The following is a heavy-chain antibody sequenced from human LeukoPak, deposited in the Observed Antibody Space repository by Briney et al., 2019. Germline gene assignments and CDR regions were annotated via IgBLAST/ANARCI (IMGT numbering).Heavy chain of an antibody. CDR1: GFTFSSYS. Sequence: PGGSLRLSCAASGFTFSSYSMNWVRQAPGKGLEWVSSITRSNYIYYADSVKGRFTISRDNAKNSLYLQMNSLRAEDTAVYYCSLVSGGYYFDYWGQGTLVTVSS. V-gene: IGHV3-21*06. J-gene: IGHJ4*02. D-gene: IGHD2-8*01. CDR2: ITRSNYI. CDR3: SLVSGGYYFDY.